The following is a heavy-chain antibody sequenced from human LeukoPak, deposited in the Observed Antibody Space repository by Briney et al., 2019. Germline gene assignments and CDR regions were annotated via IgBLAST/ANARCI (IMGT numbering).Heavy chain of an antibody. CDR2: IYYSGRT. CDR3: ATSGDGYTHALDI. Sequence: PSETLSLTCSVSGGSMTGGYWSWIRQPPWKGLEWIGCIYYSGRTTYNPSLKSRVTISVDTSNQFSLRLSSVTAADTAVYYCATSGDGYTHALDIWGQGTMVTVSS. V-gene: IGHV4-59*08. CDR1: GGSMTGGY. J-gene: IGHJ3*02. D-gene: IGHD5-24*01.